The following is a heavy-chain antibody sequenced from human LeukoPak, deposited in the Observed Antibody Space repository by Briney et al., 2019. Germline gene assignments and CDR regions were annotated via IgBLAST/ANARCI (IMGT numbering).Heavy chain of an antibody. CDR2: IYTSGNT. CDR1: GGSISSYY. V-gene: IGHV4-4*07. D-gene: IGHD3-10*01. J-gene: IGHJ4*02. Sequence: SETLSLTCTVSGGSISSYYWSWIRQPPGKGLEWIGHIYTSGNTNYNPSLKSRVAMSVGTTKNQFSLKLSSVTAADTAVYYCARVLNYHNSGDYFDYWGQGTLVTVSS. CDR3: ARVLNYHNSGDYFDY.